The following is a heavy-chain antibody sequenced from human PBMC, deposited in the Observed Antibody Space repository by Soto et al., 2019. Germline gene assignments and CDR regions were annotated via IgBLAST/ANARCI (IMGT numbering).Heavy chain of an antibody. CDR1: GFTFSNFG. CDR2: ISSDGSDK. CDR3: AKGSEVARQELDY. J-gene: IGHJ4*02. Sequence: QVQLVESGGGVVQPGRSLRLSCAASGFTFSNFGMHWVRQAPGKGLEWVAAISSDGSDKYYSEYVKGRFTISRDNSNNTLFLQMNSLRVEDTAVYYCAKGSEVARQELDYWGQGTLVTVSA. V-gene: IGHV3-30*18. D-gene: IGHD2-15*01.